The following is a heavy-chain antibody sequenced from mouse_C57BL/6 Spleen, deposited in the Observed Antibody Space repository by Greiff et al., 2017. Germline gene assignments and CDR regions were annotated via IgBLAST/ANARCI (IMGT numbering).Heavy chain of an antibody. D-gene: IGHD2-4*01. V-gene: IGHV1-80*01. Sequence: VQLQESGAELVKPGASVKISCKASGYAFSSYWMNWVKQRPGKGLEWIGQIYPGDGDTNYNGKFKGKATLTADKSSSTAYMQLSSLTSEDSAVYFCARNDYDGRFDYWGQGTTRTVSS. CDR3: ARNDYDGRFDY. J-gene: IGHJ2*01. CDR1: GYAFSSYW. CDR2: IYPGDGDT.